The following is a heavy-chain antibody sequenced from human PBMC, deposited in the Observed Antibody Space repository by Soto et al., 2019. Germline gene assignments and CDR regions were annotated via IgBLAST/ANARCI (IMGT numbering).Heavy chain of an antibody. Sequence: QITLKESGPTLVKPTQTLTLTCTFSGFSLSTTGVGVGWIRQPPGKALEWLALIYWDDEKRYSPSLKSRLTTXXDTSKNQVVLTMTNMDPVDTATYYCALARYSNFDYWGQGTLVTVSS. J-gene: IGHJ4*02. CDR3: ALARYSNFDY. D-gene: IGHD4-4*01. CDR1: GFSLSTTGVG. V-gene: IGHV2-5*02. CDR2: IYWDDEK.